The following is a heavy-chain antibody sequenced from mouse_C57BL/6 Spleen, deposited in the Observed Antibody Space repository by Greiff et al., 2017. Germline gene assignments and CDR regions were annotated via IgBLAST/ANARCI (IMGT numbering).Heavy chain of an antibody. V-gene: IGHV3-6*01. D-gene: IGHD1-1*01. Sequence: EVKLMESGPGLVKPSQSLSLTCSVTGYSITSGYYWNWIRQFPGNKLEWMGYISYDGSNNYNASLKNRISITRDTSKNQFFLKLNSVTTEDTATYYCARVGGSSLWFAYWGQGTLVTVSA. J-gene: IGHJ3*01. CDR3: ARVGGSSLWFAY. CDR2: ISYDGSN. CDR1: GYSITSGYY.